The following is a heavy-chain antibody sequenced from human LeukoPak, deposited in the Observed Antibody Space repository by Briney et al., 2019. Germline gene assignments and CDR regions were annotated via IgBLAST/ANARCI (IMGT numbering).Heavy chain of an antibody. J-gene: IGHJ6*03. CDR1: GGSFSGYY. Sequence: NTSETLSLTCAVYGGSFSGYYWSWIRQPPGKGLEWIGEINHSGSTNYNPSLKSRVTISVDTSKNQFSLKLSSVTAADTAVYYCARVPTYDFWSGYPPQNYYYYYYMDVWGKGTTVTVSS. CDR2: INHSGST. CDR3: ARVPTYDFWSGYPPQNYYYYYYMDV. V-gene: IGHV4-34*01. D-gene: IGHD3-3*01.